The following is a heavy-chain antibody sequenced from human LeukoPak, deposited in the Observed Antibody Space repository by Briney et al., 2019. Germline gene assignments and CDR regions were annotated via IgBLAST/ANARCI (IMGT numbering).Heavy chain of an antibody. CDR1: GFAFSTYG. Sequence: GGSLRLSCVASGFAFSTYGMSWVRQAPGKGLGCVSAITDSGVDTYYADSVKGRFTISRDNSKNTLFLQMNSLRAEDTAVYYCVSRSSDRAFDYWGQGALVTVSS. D-gene: IGHD5/OR15-5a*01. V-gene: IGHV3-23*01. J-gene: IGHJ4*02. CDR3: VSRSSDRAFDY. CDR2: ITDSGVDT.